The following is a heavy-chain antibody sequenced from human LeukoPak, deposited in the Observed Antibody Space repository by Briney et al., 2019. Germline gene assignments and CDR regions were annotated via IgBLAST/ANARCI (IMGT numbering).Heavy chain of an antibody. CDR1: GGSISSYY. CDR2: IYYSGST. D-gene: IGHD3-10*01. Sequence: SETLSLTCTVSGGSISSYYWSWIRQPPGKGVEWIGYIYYSGSTNYNPSLTSRVTISVDTPKNQFSLKLSSVTAADTAVYYCARVAPFQVFGSGTHRGMDVWGQGTTVNVFS. J-gene: IGHJ6*02. CDR3: ARVAPFQVFGSGTHRGMDV. V-gene: IGHV4-59*12.